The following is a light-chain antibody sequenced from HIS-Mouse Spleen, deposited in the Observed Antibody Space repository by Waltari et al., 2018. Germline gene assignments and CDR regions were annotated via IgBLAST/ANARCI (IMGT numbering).Light chain of an antibody. CDR2: SNN. CDR3: AAWDDSLNGQGV. Sequence: QSVLTHPPSPSGTPGQRATIPCSVCSSNTESNPVHLSQQLPGTAPKLLIYSNNQRPSGVPDRFSGSKSGTSASLAISGLQSEDEADYYCAAWDDSLNGQGVFGGGTKLTVL. V-gene: IGLV1-44*01. CDR1: SSNTESNP. J-gene: IGLJ2*01.